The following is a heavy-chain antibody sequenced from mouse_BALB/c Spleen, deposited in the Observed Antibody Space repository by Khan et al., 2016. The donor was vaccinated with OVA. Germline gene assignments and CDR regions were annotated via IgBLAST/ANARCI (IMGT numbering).Heavy chain of an antibody. CDR3: AVHEDN. CDR1: GFSLTCYG. CDR2: IWGGGST. J-gene: IGHJ2*01. Sequence: QVQLQQSGPGLVAPSQSLSITCTVSGFSLTCYGVHWVRQPPGKGLEWLGVIWGGGSTNDNSSLMSRLSISKDNSKRHVFLKMNSMQTDDTTKYYRAVHEDNWGQGTTLTVSS. V-gene: IGHV2-9*02.